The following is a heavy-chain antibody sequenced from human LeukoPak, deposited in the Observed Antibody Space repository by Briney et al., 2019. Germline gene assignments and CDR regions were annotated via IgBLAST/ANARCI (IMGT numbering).Heavy chain of an antibody. V-gene: IGHV3-48*03. Sequence: GGSLRLSCAASGFTFSSFEMNWVRQAPGKGLEWVSYISSSGTTTYYADSVKGRFTISRDNAKNSLYLQMNSLRAEDTAVYYCARVQGYNYLDYWGQGTLVTASS. CDR2: ISSSGTTT. CDR3: ARVQGYNYLDY. CDR1: GFTFSSFE. J-gene: IGHJ4*02. D-gene: IGHD1-1*01.